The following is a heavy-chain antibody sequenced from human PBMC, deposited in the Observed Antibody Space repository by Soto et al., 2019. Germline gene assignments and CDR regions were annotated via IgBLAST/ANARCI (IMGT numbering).Heavy chain of an antibody. CDR3: ARFRYCSGGSSYSPLNDAFDI. CDR2: ISPYNGNT. D-gene: IGHD2-15*01. V-gene: IGHV1-18*04. Sequence: ASVKVSCKASGYTFSRYGISWVRQAPGQGLEWVGWISPYNGNTNYAQKLQVRFTMTTDTSTSTAYMGLRSLRSDDTAVYYCARFRYCSGGSSYSPLNDAFDIWGQGTMVTVSS. CDR1: GYTFSRYG. J-gene: IGHJ3*02.